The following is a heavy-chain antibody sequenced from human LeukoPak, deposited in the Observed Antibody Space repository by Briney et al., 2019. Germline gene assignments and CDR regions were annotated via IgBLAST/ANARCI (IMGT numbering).Heavy chain of an antibody. CDR2: LKYDGSEG. V-gene: IGHV3-7*01. D-gene: IGHD2-15*01. Sequence: PGGSLRLSCAGSGFLLSNYWTSWVRQAPGKGLEWVANLKYDGSEGHYVDSVKGRFTIHRDNAKNFLYLQMNSLRDEDTAVYYCARDRHQFGRLWYMDVWGRGTTVAVSS. CDR1: GFLLSNYW. CDR3: ARDRHQFGRLWYMDV. J-gene: IGHJ6*04.